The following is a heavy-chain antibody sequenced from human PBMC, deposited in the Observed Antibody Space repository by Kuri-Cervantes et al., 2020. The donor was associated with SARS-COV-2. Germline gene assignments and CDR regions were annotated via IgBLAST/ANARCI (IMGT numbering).Heavy chain of an antibody. CDR2: VNHSGST. CDR3: ARAVGYSYGFGYYYYMDV. D-gene: IGHD5-18*01. V-gene: IGHV4-39*07. CDR1: GGSISSGSYY. J-gene: IGHJ6*03. Sequence: SETRSLTCTASGGSISSGSYYWSWIRQPPGKGLEWIGEVNHSGSTNYNPSLKSRVTISVDTSKNQFSLKLSSVTAADTAVYYCARAVGYSYGFGYYYYMDVWGKGTTVTVSS.